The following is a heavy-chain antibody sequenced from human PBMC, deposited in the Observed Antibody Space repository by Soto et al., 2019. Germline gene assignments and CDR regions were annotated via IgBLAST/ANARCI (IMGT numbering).Heavy chain of an antibody. Sequence: SETLSLTCSVSGGSISNYYWSWTRQPPGKGLEWIGYIHYSGSTKYNPSLKSRVTISADTSKNQFSLKPSSVTAADTAVYYCARGHYDFWSGYFATIDYWGQGTLVTVSS. CDR2: IHYSGST. CDR3: ARGHYDFWSGYFATIDY. V-gene: IGHV4-59*08. CDR1: GGSISNYY. J-gene: IGHJ4*02. D-gene: IGHD3-3*01.